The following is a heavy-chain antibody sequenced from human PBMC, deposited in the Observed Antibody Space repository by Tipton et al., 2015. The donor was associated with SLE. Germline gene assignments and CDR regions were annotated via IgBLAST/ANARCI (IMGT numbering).Heavy chain of an antibody. D-gene: IGHD1-20*01. V-gene: IGHV4-34*01. J-gene: IGHJ4*02. CDR1: GGSFSGYY. CDR2: INHSGST. Sequence: GLVKPSETLSLTCAVYGGSFSGYYWSWIRQPPGKGLEWIGEINHSGSTNYNPSLKSRVTISVDTSKNQFSLKLSSVTAADTAVYYCARVRYNWNRGIDYWGQGTLVTVSS. CDR3: ARVRYNWNRGIDY.